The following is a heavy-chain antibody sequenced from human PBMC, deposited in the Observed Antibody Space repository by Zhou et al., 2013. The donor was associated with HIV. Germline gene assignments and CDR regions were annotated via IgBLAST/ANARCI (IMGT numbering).Heavy chain of an antibody. CDR2: IIPIFGTA. CDR1: GGTFSSYA. V-gene: IGHV1-69*05. CDR3: ARDQGLWAVAGGDYYYMDV. D-gene: IGHD3-10*01. J-gene: IGHJ6*03. Sequence: QVQLVQSGAEVKKPGSSVKVSCKASGGTFSSYAISWVRQAPGQGLEWMGGIIPIFGTANYAQKFQGRVTITTDESTSTAYMELSSLRSEDTAVYYCARDQGLWAVAGGDYYYMDVWGKGTTGHRLL.